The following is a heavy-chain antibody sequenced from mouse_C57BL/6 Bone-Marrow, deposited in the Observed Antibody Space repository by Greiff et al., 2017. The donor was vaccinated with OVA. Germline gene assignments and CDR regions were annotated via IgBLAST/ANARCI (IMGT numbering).Heavy chain of an antibody. V-gene: IGHV1-52*01. Sequence: VQLQQPGAELVRPGSSVKLSCKASGYTFTSYWMHWVKQRPIQGLEWIGNIDPSDSETHYNQKFKDKATLTVDKSSSTAYMQLSSLTSEDSAVYYCARCCHYGSSGDYFDYWGQGTTLTVSS. CDR2: IDPSDSET. CDR3: ARCCHYGSSGDYFDY. CDR1: GYTFTSYW. J-gene: IGHJ2*01. D-gene: IGHD1-1*01.